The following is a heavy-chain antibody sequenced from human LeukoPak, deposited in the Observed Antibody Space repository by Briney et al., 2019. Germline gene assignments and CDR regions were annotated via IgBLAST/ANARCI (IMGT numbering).Heavy chain of an antibody. Sequence: GRSLRLSCAASGFPFSNYAMQWVRQAPGKGLEWVAVIWYDGSNKYYADSVKGRFTISRDNSKNTLYLQMNSLRDEDTAVYYCARDIYFYGDYVIDYWGQGTLVTVSS. V-gene: IGHV3-33*01. CDR3: ARDIYFYGDYVIDY. CDR2: IWYDGSNK. CDR1: GFPFSNYA. D-gene: IGHD4-17*01. J-gene: IGHJ4*02.